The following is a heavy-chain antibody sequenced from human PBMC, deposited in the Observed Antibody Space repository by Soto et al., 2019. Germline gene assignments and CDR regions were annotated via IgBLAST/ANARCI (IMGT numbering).Heavy chain of an antibody. CDR2: IVVGSGNT. V-gene: IGHV1-58*01. D-gene: IGHD3-22*01. J-gene: IGHJ4*02. Sequence: ASVKVSCKASGFTFTSSAVQWVRQARGQRLEWIGWIVVGSGNTNYAQKFQERVTITRDMSTSTAYMELSSLRSEDTAVYCCAADPSTDYDDSSGYSTWSLDYWGQGTLVTVSS. CDR1: GFTFTSSA. CDR3: AADPSTDYDDSSGYSTWSLDY.